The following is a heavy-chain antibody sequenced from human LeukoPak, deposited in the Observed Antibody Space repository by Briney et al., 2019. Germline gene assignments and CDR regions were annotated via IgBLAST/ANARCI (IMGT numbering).Heavy chain of an antibody. CDR3: EAETYLAY. V-gene: IGHV3-7*03. Sequence: GGSLRLSCADSGLTFTKYWMSRVRQAPGRGLEWVANIQQDGSEKYYVDSVKGRFTISRDNAKNSLYLQMNSLRVEDTAVYYCEAETYLAYWGQGALVTVSS. CDR2: IQQDGSEK. J-gene: IGHJ4*02. CDR1: GLTFTKYW.